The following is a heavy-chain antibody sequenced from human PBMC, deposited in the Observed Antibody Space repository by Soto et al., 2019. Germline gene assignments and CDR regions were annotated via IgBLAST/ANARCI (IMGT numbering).Heavy chain of an antibody. CDR2: IWYDGSNK. CDR3: ARDQGWELDYYYYGMEV. V-gene: IGHV3-33*01. D-gene: IGHD1-26*01. J-gene: IGHJ6*02. CDR1: GFTFSSYG. Sequence: QVQLVESGGGVVQPGRSLRLSCAASGFTFSSYGMHWVRRAPGKGLEWVAVIWYDGSNKYYADSVKGRFTISRDNSKNTLYLQMNSLRAEDTAVYYCARDQGWELDYYYYGMEVWGQGTTVTVSS.